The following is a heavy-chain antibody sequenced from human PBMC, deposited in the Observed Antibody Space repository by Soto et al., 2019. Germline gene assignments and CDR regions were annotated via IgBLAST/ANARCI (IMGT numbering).Heavy chain of an antibody. CDR1: GGPVSSADYY. J-gene: IGHJ2*01. CDR3: ARAYGSDWYFDL. V-gene: IGHV4-61*08. D-gene: IGHD4-17*01. CDR2: MYNSGTT. Sequence: QVQLQESGPGLVKPSETLSLTCTVSGGPVSSADYYWSWIRQPPGKGLEWIGYMYNSGTTNYNPSLKSRVTISVDTSKSQFSLRLSSVTAADTAVYYCARAYGSDWYFDLWGRGTLVTDSS.